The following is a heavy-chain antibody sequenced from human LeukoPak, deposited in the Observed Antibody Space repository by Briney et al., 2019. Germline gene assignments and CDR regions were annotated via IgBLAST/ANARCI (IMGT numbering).Heavy chain of an antibody. CDR2: IYYSGST. D-gene: IGHD3-10*01. J-gene: IGHJ6*02. CDR1: GDSITSSSYY. Sequence: SETLSLTCTVSGDSITSSSYYWGWIRQPPGKGLEWIGSIYYSGSTYYNPSLESRVTISVDTSKNQFSLKLSSVTAADTAVYYCARDRITTMVRYYYYGMDVWGQGTTVTVSS. V-gene: IGHV4-39*07. CDR3: ARDRITTMVRYYYYGMDV.